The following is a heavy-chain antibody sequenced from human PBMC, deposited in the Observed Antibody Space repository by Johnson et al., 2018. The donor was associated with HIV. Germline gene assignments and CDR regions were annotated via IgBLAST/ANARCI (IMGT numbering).Heavy chain of an antibody. J-gene: IGHJ3*02. CDR1: GLSVSYGY. V-gene: IGHV3-30-3*01. CDR3: ATYYDNSGYTLWGNAFDI. D-gene: IGHD3-22*01. Sequence: QVQLVESGGGLVQPGRSLRLSCAASGLSVSYGYMTWVRQAPGNGLELVAVISYDGSNKYYTDSVKGRFTISRDNSKNKLYLQMNSLRAEDTAVYYCATYYDNSGYTLWGNAFDIWGQGTMVTVSS. CDR2: ISYDGSNK.